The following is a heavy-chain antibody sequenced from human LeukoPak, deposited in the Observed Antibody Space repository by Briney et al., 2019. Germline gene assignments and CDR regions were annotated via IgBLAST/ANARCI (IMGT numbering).Heavy chain of an antibody. D-gene: IGHD5-18*01. J-gene: IGHJ4*02. CDR3: ARDAPGNTALDY. CDR2: INGYGSST. CDR1: GLTFVSYW. V-gene: IGHV3-74*01. Sequence: RSGGSLRLSCAASGLTFVSYWMHWVRQAPGKGLVWVSRINGYGSSTDFADSVKGRFTISRDNAKNTLYLQMNSLRAEDTAVYYCARDAPGNTALDYWGQGTLVTVSS.